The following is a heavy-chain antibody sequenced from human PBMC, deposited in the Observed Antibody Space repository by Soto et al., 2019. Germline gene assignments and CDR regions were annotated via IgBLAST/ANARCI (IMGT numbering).Heavy chain of an antibody. CDR2: IRSKTYGGTT. CDR3: SRVLYCSTTSCYAMEV. J-gene: IGHJ6*02. D-gene: IGHD2-2*01. V-gene: IGHV3-49*04. Sequence: GGSLSLSCRASGFTFGDYAMSWVLQAPGKGLEWVGFIRSKTYGGTTEYAASVKGRFTISRDNSRSFAYLQMNSLKTEDTAVYYCSRVLYCSTTSCYAMEVWGQGTTVTV. CDR1: GFTFGDYA.